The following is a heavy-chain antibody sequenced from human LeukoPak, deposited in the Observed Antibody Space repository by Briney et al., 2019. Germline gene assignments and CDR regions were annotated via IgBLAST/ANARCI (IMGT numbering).Heavy chain of an antibody. D-gene: IGHD3-9*01. CDR1: GGSISTSNYY. J-gene: IGHJ3*02. CDR2: IFYSGST. CDR3: ARDTRYKAAFDI. Sequence: SETLSLTCTVSGGSISTSNYYWGWIRQPPGKGLEWIGNIFYSGSTYYNPSLKSRVTISVDTSKNQFSLKLSSVTAADTAVYYCARDTRYKAAFDIWGQGTMVTVSS. V-gene: IGHV4-39*07.